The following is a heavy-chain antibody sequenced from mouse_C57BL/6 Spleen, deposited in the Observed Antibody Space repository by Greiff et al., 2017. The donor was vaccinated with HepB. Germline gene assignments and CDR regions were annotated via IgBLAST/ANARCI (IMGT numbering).Heavy chain of an antibody. D-gene: IGHD1-1*01. J-gene: IGHJ4*01. CDR3: ARGYYGSSYGGYYAMDY. CDR1: GYSITSGYY. Sequence: EVQLQQSGPGLVKPSQSLSLTCSVTGYSITSGYYWNWIRQFPGNKLEWMGYISYDGSNNYNPSLKNRISITRDTSKNQFFLKLNSVTTEDTATYYCARGYYGSSYGGYYAMDYWGQGTSVTVSS. V-gene: IGHV3-6*01. CDR2: ISYDGSN.